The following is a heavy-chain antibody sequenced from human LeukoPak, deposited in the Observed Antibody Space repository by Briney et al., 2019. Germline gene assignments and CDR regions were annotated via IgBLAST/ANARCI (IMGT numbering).Heavy chain of an antibody. CDR1: GFTFSNYW. V-gene: IGHV3-7*01. CDR3: ARVALDYDSSGYYYCRAFDI. Sequence: PGGSLRLSCAASGFTFSNYWMSWVRQAPGKGLEWVANIKQDGSEKYYVDSVKGRFTISRDNAKNSLYLQMNSLRAEDTAVYYCARVALDYDSSGYYYCRAFDIWGQGTMVTVSS. CDR2: IKQDGSEK. J-gene: IGHJ3*02. D-gene: IGHD3-22*01.